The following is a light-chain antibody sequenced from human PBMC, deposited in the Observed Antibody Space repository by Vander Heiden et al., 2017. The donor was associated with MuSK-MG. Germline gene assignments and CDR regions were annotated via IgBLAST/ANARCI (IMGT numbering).Light chain of an antibody. Sequence: DIQMTQSPSSLSASVGDRVTITCQASQDISNYLNWYQQKPGKAPKLLIYDASNLETGVSSRFSGSGSGTDFTFTISSLQPEDIATYYCQQDDNLLTFGGGTKVEIK. CDR1: QDISNY. V-gene: IGKV1-33*01. J-gene: IGKJ4*01. CDR3: QQDDNLLT. CDR2: DAS.